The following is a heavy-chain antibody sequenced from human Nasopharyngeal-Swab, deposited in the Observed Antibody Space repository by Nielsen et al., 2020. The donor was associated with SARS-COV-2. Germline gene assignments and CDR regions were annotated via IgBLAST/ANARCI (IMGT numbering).Heavy chain of an antibody. Sequence: GESLKISCAASGFTFSSYSMNWVRQAPGKGLEWVSAISGSGGSTYYADSVKGRFTISRDNSKNTLYLQMNSLRAEDTAVYYCAKDLSLVVITTPNYWGQGTLVTVSS. V-gene: IGHV3-23*01. D-gene: IGHD3-22*01. CDR2: ISGSGGST. CDR3: AKDLSLVVITTPNY. CDR1: GFTFSSYS. J-gene: IGHJ4*02.